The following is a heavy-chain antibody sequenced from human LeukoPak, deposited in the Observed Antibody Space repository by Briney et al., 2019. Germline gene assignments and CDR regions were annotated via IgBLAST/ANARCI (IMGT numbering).Heavy chain of an antibody. CDR3: ARHTVAAPVDFDY. CDR2: IYYSGST. V-gene: IGHV4-39*01. D-gene: IGHD6-13*01. CDR1: GGSISSSSYY. Sequence: SETLSLTCTVSGGSISSSSYYWGWIRQPPGKGLVWIGTIYYSGSTYCNPSLKSRVTISVDTSKNQFSLKLSSVTAADTAVYYCARHTVAAPVDFDYWGQGTLVTVSS. J-gene: IGHJ4*02.